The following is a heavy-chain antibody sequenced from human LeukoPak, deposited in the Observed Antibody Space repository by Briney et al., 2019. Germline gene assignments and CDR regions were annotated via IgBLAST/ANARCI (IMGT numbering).Heavy chain of an antibody. CDR3: AREGWDDYVWGSYRSFDY. D-gene: IGHD3-16*02. Sequence: GASVKVSCKASGYTFTSYHMHWVRQAPGQGLEWMGWINPNSGGTNYAQKFQGRVTMTRDTSISTAYMELSRLRSDDTAVYYCAREGWDDYVWGSYRSFDYWGQGTLVTVSS. V-gene: IGHV1-2*02. CDR2: INPNSGGT. J-gene: IGHJ4*02. CDR1: GYTFTSYH.